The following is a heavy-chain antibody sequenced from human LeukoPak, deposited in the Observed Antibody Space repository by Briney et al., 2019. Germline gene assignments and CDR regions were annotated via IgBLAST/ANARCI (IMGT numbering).Heavy chain of an antibody. D-gene: IGHD1-26*01. CDR2: INHSGST. J-gene: IGHJ5*02. CDR1: GGSFSGYY. V-gene: IGHV4-34*01. Sequence: SETLSLTCAVYGGSFSGYYWSWIRQPPGKGLEWIGEINHSGSTNYNPSLKSRVTISVDPSKNQFSLKLSSVTAADTAVYYCARLGGSFDPWGQGTLVTVSS. CDR3: ARLGGSFDP.